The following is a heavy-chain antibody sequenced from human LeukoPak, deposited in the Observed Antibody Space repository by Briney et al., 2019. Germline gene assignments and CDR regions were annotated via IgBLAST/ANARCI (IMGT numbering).Heavy chain of an antibody. CDR1: DYSISSGYY. CDR2: IYHSGST. Sequence: SETLSLTCTVSDYSISSGYYWGWIRQPPGKGLEWIGSIYHSGSTYYNPSLKSRVTISVDTSKNQFSLRLSSVTAADTAVYYCARGPTVTYYYYYMDVWGKGTTVTVSS. J-gene: IGHJ6*03. V-gene: IGHV4-38-2*02. D-gene: IGHD4-11*01. CDR3: ARGPTVTYYYYYMDV.